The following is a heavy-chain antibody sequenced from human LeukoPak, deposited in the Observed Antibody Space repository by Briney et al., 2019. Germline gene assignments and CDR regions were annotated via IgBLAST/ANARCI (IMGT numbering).Heavy chain of an antibody. CDR1: GYTFTGYY. J-gene: IGHJ4*02. D-gene: IGHD2-15*01. V-gene: IGHV1-2*02. CDR3: ARGGARALLLRVFSNFDY. CDR2: INPNSGGT. Sequence: GASVTVSFKASGYTFTGYYMHWVRQAPGQGLEWMGWINPNSGGTNYAQKFQGRVTMTRDTSISTAYMELSRLRSDDTAVYYCARGGARALLLRVFSNFDYWGQGTRVTVSS.